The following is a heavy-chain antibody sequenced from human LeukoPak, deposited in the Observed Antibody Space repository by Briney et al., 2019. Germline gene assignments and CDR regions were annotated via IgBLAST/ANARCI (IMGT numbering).Heavy chain of an antibody. Sequence: ASVKVSCKASGYTFTSYDINWVQQATGQGLEWMGWMNPNSGNTGYAQKFQGRVTMTRNTSISTAYMELSSLRSEDTAVYYCARGPKYGSGSYRDFDYWGQGTLVTVSS. CDR3: ARGPKYGSGSYRDFDY. J-gene: IGHJ4*02. D-gene: IGHD3-10*01. CDR1: GYTFTSYD. CDR2: MNPNSGNT. V-gene: IGHV1-8*01.